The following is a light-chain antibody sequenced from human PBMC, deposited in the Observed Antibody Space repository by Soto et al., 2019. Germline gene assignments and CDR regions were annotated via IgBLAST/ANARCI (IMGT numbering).Light chain of an antibody. CDR2: GAS. CDR1: QSVSSN. CDR3: QQYNNWPPWT. Sequence: EIVMTQSPTTLSVSPGGRVTLSCRASQSVSSNLAWYQQKPGQAPRLLIYGASTRATGAPARFSGSGSGTEFTLTISSLQSEDLAVYYCQQYNNWPPWTFGQGTKVEIK. V-gene: IGKV3-15*01. J-gene: IGKJ1*01.